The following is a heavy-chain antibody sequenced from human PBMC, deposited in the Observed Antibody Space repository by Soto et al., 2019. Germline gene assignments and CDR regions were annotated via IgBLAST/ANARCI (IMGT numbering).Heavy chain of an antibody. CDR1: GFTFSSYW. CDR2: IKQDGSEK. Sequence: PGGSLRLSCAASGFTFSSYWMSWVRQAPGKGLEWVANIKQDGSEKYYVDSVKGRFTISRDNAKNSLYLQMNSLRAEDTAVYYCARDKITIFGVVKRPHRGMDVWGQGTTVTVSS. CDR3: ARDKITIFGVVKRPHRGMDV. J-gene: IGHJ6*02. V-gene: IGHV3-7*01. D-gene: IGHD3-3*01.